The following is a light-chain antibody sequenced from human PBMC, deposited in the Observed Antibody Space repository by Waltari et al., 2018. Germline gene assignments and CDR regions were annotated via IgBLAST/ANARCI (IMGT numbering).Light chain of an antibody. CDR3: ATWDGSLTAWV. J-gene: IGLJ3*02. Sequence: QSVLTQPPSASGTPGQRVTISCSGSTSNIGHNYVYWYQQFPGTAPKLLVYRNNERPSGVPDRISGSKSGTSASLAISGLRSEDEADYYCATWDGSLTAWVFGGGTKVTVL. CDR1: TSNIGHNY. V-gene: IGLV1-47*01. CDR2: RNN.